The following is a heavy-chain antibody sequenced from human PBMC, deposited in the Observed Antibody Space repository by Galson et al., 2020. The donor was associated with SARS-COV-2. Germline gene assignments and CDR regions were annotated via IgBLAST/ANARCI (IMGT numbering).Heavy chain of an antibody. V-gene: IGHV5-10-1*01. Sequence: HGESLKISCKGSGYSFTSYWISWVRQMPGKGLEWMGRIDPSDSYTNYSPSFQGHVTISADKSISTAYLQWSSLKASDNAMYYCARQGYDYVWGSPYYWGQGTLVTVSS. D-gene: IGHD3-16*01. CDR3: ARQGYDYVWGSPYY. CDR1: GYSFTSYW. J-gene: IGHJ4*02. CDR2: IDPSDSYT.